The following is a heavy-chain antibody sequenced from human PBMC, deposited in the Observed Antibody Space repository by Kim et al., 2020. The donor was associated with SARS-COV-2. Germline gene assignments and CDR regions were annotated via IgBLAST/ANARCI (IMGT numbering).Heavy chain of an antibody. V-gene: IGHV4-59*13. D-gene: IGHD3-10*01. CDR2: IYYSGST. Sequence: SETLSLTCTVSGGSISSYYWSWIRQPPGKGLEWIGYIYYSGSTNYNPSLKSRVTISVDTSKNQFSLKLSSVTAADTAVYYCARGYGSGSYYYWGQGTLVTVSS. CDR3: ARGYGSGSYYY. J-gene: IGHJ4*02. CDR1: GGSISSYY.